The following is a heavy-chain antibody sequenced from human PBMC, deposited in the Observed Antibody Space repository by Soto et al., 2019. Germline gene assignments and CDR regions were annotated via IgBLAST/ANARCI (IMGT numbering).Heavy chain of an antibody. D-gene: IGHD6-25*01. CDR2: IYYNGSP. CDR1: GASVSSTSTC. V-gene: IGHV4-39*01. Sequence: SETLSRNCNVSGASVSSTSTCWAWIRQPPWKGLEWIRHIYYNGSPYYNPSLKSRVTMSGDRSNNQFSLNVTSVTAADTASYYCARRGRLPQKRYFDPWGQGTLVTVSS. J-gene: IGHJ5*02. CDR3: ARRGRLPQKRYFDP.